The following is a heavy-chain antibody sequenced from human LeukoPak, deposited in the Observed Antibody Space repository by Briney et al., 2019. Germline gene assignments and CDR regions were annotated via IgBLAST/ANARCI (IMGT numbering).Heavy chain of an antibody. CDR2: IYYSGST. V-gene: IGHV4-39*02. Sequence: SETLSLTCTVPGGSISSSSYYWGWIRQPPGKGLEWIGNIYYSGSTYYNPSLKSRVTISVDTSKNQFSLKLSSVTAADTAVYYCARDPSEEGLLFGEFFHWFDPWGQGTLVTVSS. J-gene: IGHJ5*02. CDR1: GGSISSSSYY. D-gene: IGHD3-10*01. CDR3: ARDPSEEGLLFGEFFHWFDP.